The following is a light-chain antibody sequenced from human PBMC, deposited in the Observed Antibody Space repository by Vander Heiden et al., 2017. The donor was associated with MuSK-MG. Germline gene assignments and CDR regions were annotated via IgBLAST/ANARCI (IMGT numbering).Light chain of an antibody. CDR3: QQVNSYIT. CDR2: DAS. J-gene: IGKJ5*01. CDR1: QGISSA. Sequence: AIQLTQSPSSLSASVRVRVTITCRASQGISSALAWYQQKPGKPPKLLIYDASNLESGVPSRFSGSGSGTDFTLTISSLQPEDFATYYWQQVNSYITFGQGTRLEIK. V-gene: IGKV1-13*02.